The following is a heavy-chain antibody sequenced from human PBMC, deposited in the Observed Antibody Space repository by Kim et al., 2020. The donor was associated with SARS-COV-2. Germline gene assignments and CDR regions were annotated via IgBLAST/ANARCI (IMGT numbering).Heavy chain of an antibody. V-gene: IGHV3-23*03. CDR3: VPYGSRTFHDS. J-gene: IGHJ4*02. D-gene: IGHD3-10*01. Sequence: GGSLRLSCAASGFTFSSYAMSWVRQAPAKGLEWVSIIYSGGSSTYYADSVKGRFTISRDNSKNTLYLQLNSLRAEDTAVYYCVPYGSRTFHDSWGQGTLVTVSS. CDR1: GFTFSSYA. CDR2: IYSGGSST.